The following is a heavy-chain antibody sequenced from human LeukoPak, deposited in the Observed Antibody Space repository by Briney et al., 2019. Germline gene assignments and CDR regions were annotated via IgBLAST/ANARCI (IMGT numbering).Heavy chain of an antibody. CDR1: GFTFSSYS. J-gene: IGHJ4*02. V-gene: IGHV3-21*01. D-gene: IGHD6-19*01. CDR2: ISSSSSYI. CDR3: ARGCWGWLAPYYFDY. Sequence: PGGSLRLSCAASGFTFSSYSMNWVRQAPGKGLEWVSSISSSSSYIYYADSVKGRFTISRDNAKNSLYLQMNSLRAEDTAVYYCARGCWGWLAPYYFDYWGQGTLVTVSS.